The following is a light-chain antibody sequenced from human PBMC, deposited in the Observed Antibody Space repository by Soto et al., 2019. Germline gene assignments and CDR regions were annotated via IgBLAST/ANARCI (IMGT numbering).Light chain of an antibody. V-gene: IGKV3-20*01. Sequence: EIVLTQSPGTLSLSPGERATLSCRASQSVSSSYLAWYQQKPGQAPRLLIYDASSRAAGIPDRFSGSGSGTDFTLTISRLEPEDFAVYYCQQDGSSPTTFGQGTKVEIK. J-gene: IGKJ1*01. CDR1: QSVSSSY. CDR3: QQDGSSPTT. CDR2: DAS.